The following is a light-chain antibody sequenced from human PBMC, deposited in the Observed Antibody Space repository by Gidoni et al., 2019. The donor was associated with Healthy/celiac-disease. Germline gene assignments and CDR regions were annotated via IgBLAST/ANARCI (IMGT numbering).Light chain of an antibody. CDR3: QQYNNWPRGYT. CDR1: QSVSSN. CDR2: GAS. V-gene: IGKV3-15*01. J-gene: IGKJ2*01. Sequence: EIVMTQSPATLSVSPGERATLACRASQSVSSNLAWYQQKPGQAPRLLIYGASTRATGIPARFSCSGSGTEFTLTISSLQSEDFAVYYCQQYNNWPRGYTFGQGTKLEIK.